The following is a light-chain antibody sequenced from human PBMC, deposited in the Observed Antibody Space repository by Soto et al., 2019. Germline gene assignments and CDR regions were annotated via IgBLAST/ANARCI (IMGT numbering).Light chain of an antibody. Sequence: EIALTQSPGILSLSPGERPSLSCRASQSISSSFLAWYQQKPGQAPRLLIYGASSRATCIPDRFSGTGSETDFTLTISRLEPEDFAVYYCQQYDNSPITFGQGTRLEIK. CDR2: GAS. CDR3: QQYDNSPIT. J-gene: IGKJ5*01. V-gene: IGKV3-20*01. CDR1: QSISSSF.